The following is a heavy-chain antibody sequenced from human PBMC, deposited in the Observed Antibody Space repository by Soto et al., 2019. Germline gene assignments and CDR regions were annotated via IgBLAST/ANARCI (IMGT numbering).Heavy chain of an antibody. D-gene: IGHD1-20*01. CDR3: ARDHGYNWNDVGWFDP. CDR2: INAGNGNT. Sequence: ASVKVSCKASGYTFTSYAMHWVRQAPGQRLEWMGWINAGNGNTKYSQKFQGRVTITRDTSASTGYMELSSLRSEDTAVYYCARDHGYNWNDVGWFDPWGQGTLVTVSS. V-gene: IGHV1-3*01. CDR1: GYTFTSYA. J-gene: IGHJ5*02.